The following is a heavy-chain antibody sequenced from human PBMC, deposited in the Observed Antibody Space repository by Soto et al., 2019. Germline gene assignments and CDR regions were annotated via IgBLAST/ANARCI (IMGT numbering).Heavy chain of an antibody. D-gene: IGHD2-2*01. Sequence: QVQLVQSGSEVKRPGSSVKVSCKTSGGIFKNFDIGWVRQSPGQGLEWMGEIIPLFNATNYAQKFRGRVTVTADESTKTGYMEPTRLTYDHTAGYFCAIHAERNAQKFDFWGQGTLVTVSS. CDR3: AIHAERNAQKFDF. CDR1: GGIFKNFD. V-gene: IGHV1-69*01. J-gene: IGHJ4*02. CDR2: IIPLFNAT.